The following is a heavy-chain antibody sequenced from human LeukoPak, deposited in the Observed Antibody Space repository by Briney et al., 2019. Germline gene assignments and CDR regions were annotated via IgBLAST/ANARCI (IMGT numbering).Heavy chain of an antibody. Sequence: PGGSLRLSCAASGFTFSSYAMHWVRQAPGKGLEWVAVISYDGSNKYYADSVKGRFTISRDNSKNTLYLQMNSLRAEDTAVYYCARENDYGDKLLDYWGQGTLVTVSS. CDR1: GFTFSSYA. V-gene: IGHV3-30-3*01. D-gene: IGHD4-17*01. CDR2: ISYDGSNK. J-gene: IGHJ4*02. CDR3: ARENDYGDKLLDY.